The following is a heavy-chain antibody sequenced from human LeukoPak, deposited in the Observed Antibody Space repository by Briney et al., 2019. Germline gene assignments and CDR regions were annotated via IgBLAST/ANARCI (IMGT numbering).Heavy chain of an antibody. V-gene: IGHV4-38-2*02. D-gene: IGHD3-10*01. J-gene: IGHJ4*02. CDR2: IYHSGST. Sequence: SETLSLTCTVSGYSISSGYYWGWIRQPPGKGLEWIGSIYHSGSTYYNPSLKSRVTISVDTSKNQFSLKLSSVTAADTAVYYCARLSYGSGSYFFDYLGQGTLVAVSS. CDR1: GYSISSGYY. CDR3: ARLSYGSGSYFFDY.